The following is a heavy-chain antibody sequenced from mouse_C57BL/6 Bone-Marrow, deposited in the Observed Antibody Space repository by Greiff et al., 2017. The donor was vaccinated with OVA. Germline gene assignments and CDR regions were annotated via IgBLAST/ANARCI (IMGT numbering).Heavy chain of an antibody. CDR2: INPYNGGT. Sequence: SGPVLVKPGASVKMSCKASGYTFTDYYMNWVKQSHGKSLEWIGVINPYNGGTSYNQKFKGKATLTVDKSSSTAYMELNSLTSEDSAVYYCARYPYYYGTDYFDYWGQGTTLTVSS. D-gene: IGHD1-1*01. CDR3: ARYPYYYGTDYFDY. J-gene: IGHJ2*01. V-gene: IGHV1-19*01. CDR1: GYTFTDYY.